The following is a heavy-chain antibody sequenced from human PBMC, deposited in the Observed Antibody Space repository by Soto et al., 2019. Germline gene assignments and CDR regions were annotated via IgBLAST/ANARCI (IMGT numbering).Heavy chain of an antibody. D-gene: IGHD5-12*01. CDR1: GGSVSSNSAA. V-gene: IGHV6-1*01. J-gene: IGHJ6*02. Sequence: PSQTLSLTCAISGGSVSSNSAAWNWIRQSPSRGLEWLGRTYYRSKWYNDYAVSVKSRITINPDTSKNQFSLQLNSVTPEDTAVYYCARDPWLQGYYYYGMDVWGRGTTVTVSS. CDR3: ARDPWLQGYYYYGMDV. CDR2: TYYRSKWYN.